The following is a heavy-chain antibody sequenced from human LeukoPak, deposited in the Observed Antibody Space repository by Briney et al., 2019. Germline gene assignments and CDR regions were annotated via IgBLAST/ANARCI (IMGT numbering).Heavy chain of an antibody. J-gene: IGHJ4*02. Sequence: SETLSLTCAVYGGSFSGYYWSWIRQPPGKGLEWIGEINHSGSTNYNPSLKSRVTISVDTSKNQFSLKLSSVTAADTAVYYCARLGTMVRGVTVDYWGQGTLVTVSS. CDR3: ARLGTMVRGVTVDY. D-gene: IGHD3-10*01. CDR1: GGSFSGYY. V-gene: IGHV4-34*01. CDR2: INHSGST.